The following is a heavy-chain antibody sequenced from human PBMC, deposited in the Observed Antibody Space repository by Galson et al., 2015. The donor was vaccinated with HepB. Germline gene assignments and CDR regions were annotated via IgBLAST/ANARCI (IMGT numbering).Heavy chain of an antibody. J-gene: IGHJ4*02. V-gene: IGHV3-30*02. CDR3: ARKGYFDWLPLDY. CDR2: IGYDGTNE. CDR1: GFIFKSHA. Sequence: SLRLSCAVSGFIFKSHAMHWVRQAPGKGLEWVAFIGYDGTNENYADSVKGRFTISRDNSKNTLYLQMSSLRPEDTAVYYCARKGYFDWLPLDYWGQGTLVTVSS. D-gene: IGHD3-9*01.